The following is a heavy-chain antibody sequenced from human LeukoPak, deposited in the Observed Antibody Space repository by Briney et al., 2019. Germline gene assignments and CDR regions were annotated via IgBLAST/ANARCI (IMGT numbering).Heavy chain of an antibody. CDR2: INSDGSST. D-gene: IGHD6-13*01. Sequence: PGGSLRLSSAASGFTFSNYWMHWVRQAPGKGLVWVSRINSDGSSTSYADSVKGRFTISRDNAKNTLYLQMNSLRAEDTAVYYCAREGAAADFDYWGQGTLVTVSS. V-gene: IGHV3-74*01. J-gene: IGHJ4*02. CDR1: GFTFSNYW. CDR3: AREGAAADFDY.